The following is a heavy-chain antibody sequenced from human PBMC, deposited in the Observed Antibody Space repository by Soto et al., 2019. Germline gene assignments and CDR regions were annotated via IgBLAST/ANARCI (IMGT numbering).Heavy chain of an antibody. CDR2: IHPGDSDT. D-gene: IGHD6-13*01. CDR1: GYSFTNYW. CDR3: ARHNRYSSTWFEGWFAP. V-gene: IGHV5-51*03. Sequence: EVQLVQSGAEVKKAGESLKISCQGSGYSFTNYWVGWVRRIPGRGLEWMGIIHPGDSDTRYSPFFQGQVTISADKSISTAYLQWSSLKASDTAMYYCARHNRYSSTWFEGWFAPWGQGTLVTVSS. J-gene: IGHJ5*02.